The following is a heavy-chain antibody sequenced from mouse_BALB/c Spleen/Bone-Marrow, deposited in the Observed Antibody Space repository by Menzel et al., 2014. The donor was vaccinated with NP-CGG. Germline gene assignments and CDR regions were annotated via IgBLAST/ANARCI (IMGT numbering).Heavy chain of an antibody. CDR1: GYAFSSSW. J-gene: IGHJ2*01. Sequence: VQLQQSGPELVKPGASVKISCKASGYAFSSSWMNWVKQRPGQGLEWIGRIYPGDGDTNYNGKFKGKATLTADKSSSTAYMQLSSPTSVDSAVHFCARDYYGSSYDYWGQGTTLTVSS. CDR2: IYPGDGDT. D-gene: IGHD1-1*01. V-gene: IGHV1-82*01. CDR3: ARDYYGSSYDY.